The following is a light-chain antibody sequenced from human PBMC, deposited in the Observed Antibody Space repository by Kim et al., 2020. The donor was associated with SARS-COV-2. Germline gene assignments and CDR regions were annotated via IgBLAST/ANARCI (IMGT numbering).Light chain of an antibody. J-gene: IGLJ2*01. CDR1: SLRSYY. CDR2: GKN. V-gene: IGLV3-19*01. Sequence: SVALGQKVRITCQGDSLRSYYATWYQQKPGQAPIVVIYGKNNRPSGIPDRFSGSSPGDTASLTITGTQAGDEADYYCNSRGSNDNVLFGGGTKVTVL. CDR3: NSRGSNDNVL.